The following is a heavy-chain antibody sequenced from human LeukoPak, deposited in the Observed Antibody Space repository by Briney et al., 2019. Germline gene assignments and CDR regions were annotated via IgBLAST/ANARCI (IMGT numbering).Heavy chain of an antibody. CDR3: ARDRYSGYDSGFDY. V-gene: IGHV3-74*01. J-gene: IGHJ4*02. Sequence: GRSLRLSCAASGFTFSSYWMHWVRHAPGKGLVWVSRINSDGSSTSYADSVKGRFTISRDNAKNTLYLQMNSLRAEDTAVYYCARDRYSGYDSGFDYWGQGTLVTVSS. CDR1: GFTFSSYW. D-gene: IGHD5-12*01. CDR2: INSDGSST.